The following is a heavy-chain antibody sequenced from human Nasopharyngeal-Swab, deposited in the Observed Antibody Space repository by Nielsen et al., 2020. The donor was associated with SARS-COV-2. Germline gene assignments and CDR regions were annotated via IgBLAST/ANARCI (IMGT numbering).Heavy chain of an antibody. J-gene: IGHJ5*02. CDR3: ARGGLQLMIFGVVTPSNWFDP. Sequence: REAPGKGLEWIGEINHSGSTNYNPSLKSRVTISVDTSKNQFSLKLSSVTAADTAVYYCARGGLQLMIFGVVTPSNWFDPWGQGTLVTVSS. CDR2: INHSGST. D-gene: IGHD3-3*01. V-gene: IGHV4-34*01.